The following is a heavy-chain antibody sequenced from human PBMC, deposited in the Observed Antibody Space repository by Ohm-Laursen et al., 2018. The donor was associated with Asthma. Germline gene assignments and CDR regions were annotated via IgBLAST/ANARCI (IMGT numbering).Heavy chain of an antibody. D-gene: IGHD4-17*01. Sequence: SLRLSCVASGFTFSTYWMHWVRQAPGKGLVWVSRVYGDGSNTIYADSVKGRFTISRDNAKNTLYLQMNSLRAEDTAVYYCTRGGHYGSYFDYWGQGTLVTVSS. J-gene: IGHJ4*02. V-gene: IGHV3-74*01. CDR1: GFTFSTYW. CDR3: TRGGHYGSYFDY. CDR2: VYGDGSNT.